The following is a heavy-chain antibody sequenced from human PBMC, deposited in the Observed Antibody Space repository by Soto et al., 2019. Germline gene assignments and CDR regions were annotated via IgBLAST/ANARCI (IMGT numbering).Heavy chain of an antibody. V-gene: IGHV4-30-2*01. CDR1: KGSISTYDYS. J-gene: IGHJ6*02. D-gene: IGHD3-3*01. CDR2: IYHSGRT. Sequence: SLTCTVSKGSISTYDYSWTWIRQPPGRGLEWIGSIYHSGRTYYMPSLRSRLTMSLDKAKNQFSLNLSSMTAADTAVYFCARDMTIFGVAPGGGMDVWGQGTTVTVSS. CDR3: ARDMTIFGVAPGGGMDV.